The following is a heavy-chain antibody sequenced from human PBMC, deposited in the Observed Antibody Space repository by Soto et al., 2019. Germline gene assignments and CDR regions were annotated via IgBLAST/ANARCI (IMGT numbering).Heavy chain of an antibody. V-gene: IGHV4-39*01. J-gene: IGHJ6*02. CDR1: GGSISSSSYY. CDR3: ARQSNDFWSGYYTSYYYYGMDV. CDR2: IYYSGST. Sequence: LSETLSLTCTVSGGSISSSSYYWGWIRQPPGKGLEWIGSIYYSGSTYYNPSLKSRVTISVDTSKNQFSLKLSSVTAADTAVYYCARQSNDFWSGYYTSYYYYGMDVWGQGTTVTVSS. D-gene: IGHD3-3*01.